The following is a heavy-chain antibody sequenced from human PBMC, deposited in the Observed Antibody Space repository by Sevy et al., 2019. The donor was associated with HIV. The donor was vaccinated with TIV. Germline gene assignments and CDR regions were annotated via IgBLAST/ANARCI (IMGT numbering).Heavy chain of an antibody. D-gene: IGHD1-26*01. J-gene: IGHJ6*03. CDR2: INSDGSST. Sequence: GGSLRLSCVASGFTFDSYWMHWVRQAPGKGLVWVSRINSDGSSTPYADSVKGRFTISRENAKNTLYLQLNRLGAEDTAVYYCTRGDPIVPPAGYYYHMDVWGKGTTVTVSS. CDR1: GFTFDSYW. CDR3: TRGDPIVPPAGYYYHMDV. V-gene: IGHV3-74*01.